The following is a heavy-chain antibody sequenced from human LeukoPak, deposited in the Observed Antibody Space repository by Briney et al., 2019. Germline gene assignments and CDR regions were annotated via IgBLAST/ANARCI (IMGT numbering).Heavy chain of an antibody. CDR2: IYYSGST. Sequence: SQTLSLTCTVSGGSISSGDCYWSWIRQPPGKGLEWIGYIYYSGSTYYNPSLKSRVTISVDTSKNQFSLKLSSVTAADTAVYYCASLSYCSSTSCLDYWGQGTLVTVSS. CDR1: GGSISSGDCY. J-gene: IGHJ4*02. CDR3: ASLSYCSSTSCLDY. D-gene: IGHD2-2*01. V-gene: IGHV4-30-4*01.